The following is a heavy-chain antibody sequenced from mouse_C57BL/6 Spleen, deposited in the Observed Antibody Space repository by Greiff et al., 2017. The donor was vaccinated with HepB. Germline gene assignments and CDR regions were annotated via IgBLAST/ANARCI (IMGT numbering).Heavy chain of an antibody. CDR3: ASKIYYGNLYAMDY. D-gene: IGHD2-1*01. J-gene: IGHJ4*01. CDR1: GFSLTSYG. CDR2: IWSGGST. Sequence: VQLQESGPGLVQPSQSLSITCTVSGFSLTSYGVHWVRQSPGKGLEWLGVIWSGGSTDYNAAFISRLSISKDNSKSQVFFKMNSLQADDTAIYYCASKIYYGNLYAMDYWGQGTSVTVSS. V-gene: IGHV2-2*01.